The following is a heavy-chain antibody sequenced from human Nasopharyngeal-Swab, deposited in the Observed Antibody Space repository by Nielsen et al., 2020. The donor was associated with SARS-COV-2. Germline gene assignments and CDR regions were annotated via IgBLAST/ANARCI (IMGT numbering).Heavy chain of an antibody. J-gene: IGHJ4*02. Sequence: GESLKISCAASGFTFSDYYMSWIRQAPGKGLEWVSYISSSSSYTNYADSVKGRFTISRDNAKNSLYLQMNSLRAEDTAVYYCAREGHIVVPKALDYWGQGTLVTVSS. CDR2: ISSSSSYT. V-gene: IGHV3-11*05. D-gene: IGHD2-21*01. CDR1: GFTFSDYY. CDR3: AREGHIVVPKALDY.